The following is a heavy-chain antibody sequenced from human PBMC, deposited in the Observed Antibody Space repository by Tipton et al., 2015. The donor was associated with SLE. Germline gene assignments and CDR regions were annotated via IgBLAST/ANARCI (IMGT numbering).Heavy chain of an antibody. CDR1: GYTFTSYG. D-gene: IGHD3-22*01. V-gene: IGHV1-18*04. J-gene: IGHJ3*02. CDR3: ARVPNYDSSGYYAFDI. CDR2: ISAYNGNT. Sequence: QSGPEVKKPGASVKVSCKASGYTFTSYGISWVRQAPGQGLEWMGWISAYNGNTNYAQKLQGRVTMTTDTSTSTAYMELRSLRSEDTAVYYCARVPNYDSSGYYAFDIWGQGTMVTVSS.